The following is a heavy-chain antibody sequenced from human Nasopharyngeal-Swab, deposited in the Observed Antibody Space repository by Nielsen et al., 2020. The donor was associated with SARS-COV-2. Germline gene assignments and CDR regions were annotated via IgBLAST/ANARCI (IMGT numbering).Heavy chain of an antibody. J-gene: IGHJ4*02. D-gene: IGHD2-21*01. Sequence: SQPLSLTCTVSGSSISSGYYWGCIRQPPGKWLEWIASIYHSGNTYYNPSLKSRVTISVDTSKNQFSLKLNSVTAADTALYFCVHLWLPGFWGQGTLVTVSS. CDR3: VHLWLPGF. V-gene: IGHV4-38-2*02. CDR2: IYHSGNT. CDR1: GSSISSGYY.